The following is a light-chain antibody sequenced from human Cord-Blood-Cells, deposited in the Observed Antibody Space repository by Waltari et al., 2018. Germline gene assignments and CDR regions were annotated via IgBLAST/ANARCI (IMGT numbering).Light chain of an antibody. CDR2: AAS. CDR3: QQSYSTPYT. CDR1: QSISSY. Sequence: DIHMTQSPSSLSASVGDRVTITCRASQSISSYLNWYQQKPGKAPKLLIYAASSLQSGVPSRFSGSGSGTDFTLTISSLQPEDFATYYCQQSYSTPYTVGQGTKLEIK. V-gene: IGKV1-39*01. J-gene: IGKJ2*01.